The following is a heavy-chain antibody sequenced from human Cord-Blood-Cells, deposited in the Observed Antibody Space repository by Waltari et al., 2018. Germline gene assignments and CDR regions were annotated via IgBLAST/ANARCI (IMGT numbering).Heavy chain of an antibody. Sequence: QAQLQQWGAGLLKPSETLSLTCAVYGGSFSGYYWSWIRQPPGKGLEWIGEINHSGSTNYNPSLKSRVTISVDTSKNQFSLKLSSVTAADTAVYYCARGVGKAAAGNFDYWGQGTLVTVSS. D-gene: IGHD6-13*01. CDR2: INHSGST. V-gene: IGHV4-34*01. CDR3: ARGVGKAAAGNFDY. CDR1: GGSFSGYY. J-gene: IGHJ4*02.